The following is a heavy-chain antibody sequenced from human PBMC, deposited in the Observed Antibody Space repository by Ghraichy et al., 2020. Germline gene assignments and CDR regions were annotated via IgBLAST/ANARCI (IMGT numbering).Heavy chain of an antibody. D-gene: IGHD3-22*01. CDR1: GFTFSSYS. V-gene: IGHV3-48*02. J-gene: IGHJ4*02. CDR2: ISSSSSTI. CDR3: ARDLPSMIVVLISSGGFDY. Sequence: GGSLRLSCAASGFTFSSYSMNWVRQAPGKGLEWVSYISSSSSTIYYADSVKGRFTISRDNAKNSLYLQMNSLRDEDTAVYYCARDLPSMIVVLISSGGFDYWGQGTLVTVSS.